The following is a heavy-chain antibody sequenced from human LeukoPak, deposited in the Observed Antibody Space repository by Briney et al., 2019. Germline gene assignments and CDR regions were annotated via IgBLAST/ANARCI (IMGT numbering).Heavy chain of an antibody. V-gene: IGHV1-69*06. CDR2: IIPIFGTA. D-gene: IGHD2-2*01. CDR3: ARDPVYCSSTSCYSAGGFDP. J-gene: IGHJ5*02. Sequence: ASVKVSCKASGGTFSSYAISWVRQAPGQGLEWMGGIIPIFGTANYAQKFQGRVTITADKSTSTAYMELSSLRSEDTAVYYCARDPVYCSSTSCYSAGGFDPWGQGTLVTVSS. CDR1: GGTFSSYA.